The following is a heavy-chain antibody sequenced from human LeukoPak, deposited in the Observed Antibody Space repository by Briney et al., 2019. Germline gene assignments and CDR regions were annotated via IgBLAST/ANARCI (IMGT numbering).Heavy chain of an antibody. CDR1: GFTFSSYA. CDR3: AKDAWLGTTVTMGFLDY. Sequence: GGPLRLSCAASGFTFSSYAMSWVRQAPGKGLEWVAAIRGSGGSTYYADSVKGRFTISRDNSKNTLYLQMNSLRAEDTAVYYCAKDAWLGTTVTMGFLDYWGQGTLVTVSS. D-gene: IGHD4-17*01. V-gene: IGHV3-23*01. J-gene: IGHJ4*02. CDR2: IRGSGGST.